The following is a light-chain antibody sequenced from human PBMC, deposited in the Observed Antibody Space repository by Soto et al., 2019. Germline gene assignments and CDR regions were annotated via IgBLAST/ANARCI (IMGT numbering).Light chain of an antibody. CDR3: SSYTSSSTLV. CDR1: SSDVGAYNY. CDR2: EVS. Sequence: QSALTQPASVSGSPEQSITISCTGTSSDVGAYNYVSWYQQHPGKAPKLMIYEVSNRPSGVSNRFSGSKSGNTASLTISGLQAEDEADYYCSSYTSSSTLVFGGGTKLTVL. J-gene: IGLJ2*01. V-gene: IGLV2-14*01.